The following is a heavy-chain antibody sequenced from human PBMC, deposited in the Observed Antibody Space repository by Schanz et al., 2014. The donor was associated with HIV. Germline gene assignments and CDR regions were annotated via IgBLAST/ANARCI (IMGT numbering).Heavy chain of an antibody. V-gene: IGHV1-8*01. D-gene: IGHD5-18*01. CDR2: MNPKSGNT. Sequence: QVQLVQSEAEVKKPGASVKVSCKASGYTFTDYDISWVRQATGQGPEWMGWMNPKSGNTGYAQKFQGRVTMTRDTSISTAYMDLSRLRSDDTALYYCARGRYSKTGYSSDWDYNYYGLDVWGQGTTVTVSS. CDR3: ARGRYSKTGYSSDWDYNYYGLDV. J-gene: IGHJ6*02. CDR1: GYTFTDYD.